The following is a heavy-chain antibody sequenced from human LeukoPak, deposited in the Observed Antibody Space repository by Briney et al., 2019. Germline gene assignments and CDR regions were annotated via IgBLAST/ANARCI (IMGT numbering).Heavy chain of an antibody. V-gene: IGHV3-23*01. Sequence: GGSLRLSCAVSGITLSNYGVSWVRQAPGKGLEWVAGLSGSGGGTNYADSVQGRFTISRDNPKNTLYLQMNSLRAEDTAVYFCAKRGVVIRVLLVGFHKEAYYFDSWGQGALVTVSS. J-gene: IGHJ4*02. CDR2: LSGSGGGT. CDR3: AKRGVVIRVLLVGFHKEAYYFDS. CDR1: GITLSNYG. D-gene: IGHD3-10*01.